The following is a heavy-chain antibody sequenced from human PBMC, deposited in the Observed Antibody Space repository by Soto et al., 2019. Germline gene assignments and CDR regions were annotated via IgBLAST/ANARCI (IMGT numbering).Heavy chain of an antibody. CDR3: ARGGTPIDY. V-gene: IGHV1-69*02. J-gene: IGHJ4*02. Sequence: AASVKVSCKTSGGTFSNDIITWVRQAPGQGLEWMGRIIPLLDIANYAQKFQGRVTITADKSTSTAYMELNSLRSEDTAVYYCARGGTPIDYWGQGTLVTVSS. CDR2: IIPLLDIA. CDR1: GGTFSNDI. D-gene: IGHD3-16*01.